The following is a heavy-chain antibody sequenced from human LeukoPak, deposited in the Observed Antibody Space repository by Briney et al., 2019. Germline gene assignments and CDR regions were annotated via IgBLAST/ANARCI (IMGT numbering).Heavy chain of an antibody. D-gene: IGHD5-12*01. Sequence: GGSLRLSCAASGFTVSSNYMSWVRQAPGKGLEWVSVIYSGGSTYYADSVKGRFTISRDNSKNTLYLQMNSLRVEDTAVYYCARDGGVIVATTTLGYWGQGTLVTVSS. V-gene: IGHV3-66*01. CDR3: ARDGGVIVATTTLGY. CDR2: IYSGGST. CDR1: GFTVSSNY. J-gene: IGHJ4*02.